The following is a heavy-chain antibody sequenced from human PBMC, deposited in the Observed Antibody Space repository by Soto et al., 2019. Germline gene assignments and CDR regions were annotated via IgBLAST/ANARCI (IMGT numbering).Heavy chain of an antibody. CDR3: ARDLPPQKDYSSSWYRRWDAFDI. CDR2: LIPIFGTA. Sequence: QVQLVQSGAAVKKPGSSVKVSCKASGGTFSSYAISWVRQAPGQGLEWMGGLIPIFGTANYAQKFQGRVTITADESTSTAYMELSSLGTEDTAVYYCARDLPPQKDYSSSWYRRWDAFDIWGQGTMVTVSS. CDR1: GGTFSSYA. J-gene: IGHJ3*02. V-gene: IGHV1-69*01. D-gene: IGHD6-13*01.